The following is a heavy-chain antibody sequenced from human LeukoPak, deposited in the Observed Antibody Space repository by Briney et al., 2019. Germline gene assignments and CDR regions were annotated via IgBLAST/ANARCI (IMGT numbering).Heavy chain of an antibody. CDR1: GYTFTSYY. CDR3: ARDRVVVVPAAIFRVFHYYYMDV. J-gene: IGHJ6*03. V-gene: IGHV1-46*01. D-gene: IGHD2-2*01. Sequence: ASVKVSCKASGYTFTSYYMHWVRQAPGQGLEWMGIINPSVGSTSYAQKFQGRVTMTRDMSTSTVYMELSSLRSEDTAVYYCARDRVVVVPAAIFRVFHYYYMDVWGKGTTVTVSS. CDR2: INPSVGST.